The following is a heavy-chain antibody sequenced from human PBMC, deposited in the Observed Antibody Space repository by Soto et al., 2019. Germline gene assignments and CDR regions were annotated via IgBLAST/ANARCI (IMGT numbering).Heavy chain of an antibody. CDR2: ISVSGDNT. CDR1: GFRFSDYA. V-gene: IGHV3-23*01. J-gene: IGHJ4*01. D-gene: IGHD5-12*01. Sequence: GGSLRLSCKASGFRFSDYAMTWVRQSPGKGLEWVSVISVSGDNTFYAASVKGRFAISRDNSKNVLYLQMKSLSADDAAVYFCVKGRAITGDGVDILFVYWGLGTVGTGXS. CDR3: VKGRAITGDGVDILFVY.